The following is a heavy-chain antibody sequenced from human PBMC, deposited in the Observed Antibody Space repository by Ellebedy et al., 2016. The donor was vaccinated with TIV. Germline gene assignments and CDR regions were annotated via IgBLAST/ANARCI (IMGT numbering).Heavy chain of an antibody. CDR1: GGSVSSGSYY. J-gene: IGHJ5*02. Sequence: SETLSLXXTVSGGSVSSGSYYWSWIRQPPGKGLEWIGYIYYSGSTNYNPSLKSRVTISVDTSKNQFSLKLSSVTAADTAVYYCARGGTVTTRGGVKYNWFDPWGQGTLVTVSS. V-gene: IGHV4-61*01. CDR2: IYYSGST. D-gene: IGHD4-17*01. CDR3: ARGGTVTTRGGVKYNWFDP.